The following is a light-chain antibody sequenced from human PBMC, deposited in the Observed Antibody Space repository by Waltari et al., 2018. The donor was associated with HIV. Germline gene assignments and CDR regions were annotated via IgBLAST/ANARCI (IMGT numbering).Light chain of an antibody. J-gene: IGKJ2*01. V-gene: IGKV3-20*01. CDR3: QQYSSAPRT. CDR2: GAS. Sequence: EIGLTQSPGTLSLSPGARATLSCRASQSITSSYLSWYQQKPGQAPRLVIYGASSRATGIPDRFSGSGSGADFTLTISRLEPEDFAVYYCQQYSSAPRTFGQGTKLEIK. CDR1: QSITSSY.